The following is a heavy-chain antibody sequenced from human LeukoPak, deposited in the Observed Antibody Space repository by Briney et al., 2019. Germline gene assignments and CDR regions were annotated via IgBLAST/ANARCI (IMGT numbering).Heavy chain of an antibody. CDR1: GYTFTSYY. V-gene: IGHV1-46*01. CDR3: ARFPMVRGEKNAFDI. D-gene: IGHD3-10*01. Sequence: GASVTVSCKASGYTFTSYYMHWVRQAPGQGLEWMGIINPSGGSTSYAQKFQGRVTMTRDTSTSTVYMELSSLRSEDTTVYYCARFPMVRGEKNAFDIWGQGTMVTVSS. J-gene: IGHJ3*02. CDR2: INPSGGST.